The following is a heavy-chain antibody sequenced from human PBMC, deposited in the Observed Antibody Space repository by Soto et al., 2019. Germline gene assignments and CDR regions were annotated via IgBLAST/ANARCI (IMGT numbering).Heavy chain of an antibody. Sequence: QVQLVESGGGVVQPGRSLRLSCAASEFTFSNFGMHWVRQAPGKGLEWVAAMSADGSDKYFSGSVKGRFTISRDNSKNTLFLQMNSLRVEDTAVYYCVKGSDVARQELDYWGQGTLVTVSS. CDR3: VKGSDVARQELDY. V-gene: IGHV3-30*18. CDR2: MSADGSDK. D-gene: IGHD3-3*01. CDR1: EFTFSNFG. J-gene: IGHJ4*02.